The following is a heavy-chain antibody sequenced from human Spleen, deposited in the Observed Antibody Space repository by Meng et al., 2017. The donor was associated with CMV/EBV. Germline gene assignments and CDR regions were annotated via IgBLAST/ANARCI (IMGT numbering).Heavy chain of an antibody. Sequence: GESLKISCAASGFTFSSYTMNWVRQAPGKGLEWVAFIRYDGSDKYYADSVKGRFTISRDNSKNTLYLQMNSLRAEDTAVYYCAKDWSGSWGQGTLVTVSS. J-gene: IGHJ5*01. CDR1: GFTFSSYT. CDR2: IRYDGSDK. V-gene: IGHV3-30*02. CDR3: AKDWSGS.